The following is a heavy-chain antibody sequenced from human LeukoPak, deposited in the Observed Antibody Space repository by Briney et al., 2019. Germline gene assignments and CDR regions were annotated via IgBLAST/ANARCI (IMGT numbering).Heavy chain of an antibody. CDR3: ARDHSFGWFDP. CDR1: GGSISSSNW. J-gene: IGHJ5*02. Sequence: SETLSLTCAVSGGSISSSNWWSWVRQPPGKGLEWIGEIYHSGSTNYNPSLKSRVTISIDTSKNQFSLKLSSVTAADTAVYYCARDHSFGWFDPWGQGTLVTVSS. D-gene: IGHD3-3*01. CDR2: IYHSGST. V-gene: IGHV4-4*02.